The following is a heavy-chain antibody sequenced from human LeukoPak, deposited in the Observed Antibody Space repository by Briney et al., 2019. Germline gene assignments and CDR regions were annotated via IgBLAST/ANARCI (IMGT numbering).Heavy chain of an antibody. CDR1: EFTFSNYW. J-gene: IGHJ2*01. Sequence: GSLRLSCVASEFTFSNYWIHWDRQAPGKGLVWVSRIRGDGIVTNYADSVEGRFTISRDNAKNTVHLQMNSLRDDDTAVYYCARANPADFNLWGRGTLVTVSS. D-gene: IGHD1-14*01. CDR3: ARANPADFNL. V-gene: IGHV3-74*01. CDR2: IRGDGIVT.